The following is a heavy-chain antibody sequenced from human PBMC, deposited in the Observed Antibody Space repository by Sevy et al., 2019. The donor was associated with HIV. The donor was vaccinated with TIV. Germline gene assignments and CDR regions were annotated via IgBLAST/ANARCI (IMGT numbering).Heavy chain of an antibody. CDR2: ISNSGGTT. CDR3: ARITGWRFDY. J-gene: IGHJ4*02. V-gene: IGHV3-11*04. CDR1: GFTFGDYA. D-gene: IGHD6-19*01. Sequence: GGSLRLSCTASGFTFGDYAMSWFRQAPGKGLEWVSYISNSGGTTYYADSVKGRFTISRDNAKNSLYLQMNSLRAEDTAVYYCARITGWRFDYWGQGTLVTVSS.